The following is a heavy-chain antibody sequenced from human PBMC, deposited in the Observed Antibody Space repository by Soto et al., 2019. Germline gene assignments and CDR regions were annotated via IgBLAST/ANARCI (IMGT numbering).Heavy chain of an antibody. J-gene: IGHJ4*02. D-gene: IGHD3-10*01. CDR1: GVTFSSCA. V-gene: IGHV3-23*01. CDR2: ISGGNPTT. Sequence: GGSLRLSCAASGVTFSSCALGWVRQAPGKGLDWVSAISGGNPTTYYADSVKGRFTISRDNSKNTLYLQMNSLRAEDTAVYYCAKAGSGDLFPFDSWGQGTLVTVSS. CDR3: AKAGSGDLFPFDS.